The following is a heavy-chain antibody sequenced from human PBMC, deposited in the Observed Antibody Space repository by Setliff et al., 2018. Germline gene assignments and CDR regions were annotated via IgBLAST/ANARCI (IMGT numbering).Heavy chain of an antibody. D-gene: IGHD6-13*01. CDR2: IYPGDSDT. J-gene: IGHJ6*03. CDR3: ARVGQQLVYYYYYMDV. V-gene: IGHV5-51*01. CDR1: GYSFTSYW. Sequence: GESLKISCKGSGYSFTSYWIGWVCQMPGKGLEWMGIIYPGDSDTRYSPSFQGQVTISADKSISTAYLQWSSLKASDTAMYYCARVGQQLVYYYYYMDVWGKGTTVTVSS.